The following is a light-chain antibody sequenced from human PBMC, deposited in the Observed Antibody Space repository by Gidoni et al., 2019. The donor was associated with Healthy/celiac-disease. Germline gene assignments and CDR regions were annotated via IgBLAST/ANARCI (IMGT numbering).Light chain of an antibody. CDR2: SNN. CDR1: SSNIGSNT. V-gene: IGLV1-44*01. Sequence: QSVLTQPPSASGTPGQRVTIPCSGSSSNIGSNTVNWYQQLPGTAPKLLIYSNNQRPSGVPDRFSGSKSGTSASLAISGLQSEDEADYYCAAWDDSLNGPVFGTGTKVTV. CDR3: AAWDDSLNGPV. J-gene: IGLJ1*01.